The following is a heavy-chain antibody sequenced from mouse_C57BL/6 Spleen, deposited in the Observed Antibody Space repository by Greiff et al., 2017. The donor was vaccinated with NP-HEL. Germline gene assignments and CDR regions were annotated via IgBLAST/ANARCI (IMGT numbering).Heavy chain of an antibody. CDR1: GFTFSSYA. D-gene: IGHD1-1*02. J-gene: IGHJ4*01. CDR2: ISSGGDYI. CDR3: TRYGRVYDPDGGGYAMDD. Sequence: EVLLVESGEGLVKPGGSLKLSCAASGFTFSSYAMSWVRQTPEKRLEWVAYISSGGDYIYYAATVQGRFTISRDNARNTLYLQMSSLKSEDTAMYYCTRYGRVYDPDGGGYAMDDWGKGTSVTVSS. V-gene: IGHV5-9-1*02.